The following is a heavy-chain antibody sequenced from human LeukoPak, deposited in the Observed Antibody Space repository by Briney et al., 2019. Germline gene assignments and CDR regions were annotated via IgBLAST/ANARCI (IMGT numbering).Heavy chain of an antibody. CDR3: ASLGGDGYNSNAFDI. Sequence: ASVKVSCKASGYTFTSYGISWARQAPGQGLEWMGWISAYNGNTNYAQKLQGRVTMTTDTSTSTAYMELRSLRSDDTAVYYCASLGGDGYNSNAFDIWGQGTMVTVSS. D-gene: IGHD5-24*01. J-gene: IGHJ3*02. CDR2: ISAYNGNT. CDR1: GYTFTSYG. V-gene: IGHV1-18*01.